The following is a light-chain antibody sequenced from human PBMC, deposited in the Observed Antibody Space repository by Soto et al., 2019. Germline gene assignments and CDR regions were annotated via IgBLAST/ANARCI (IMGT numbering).Light chain of an antibody. J-gene: IGLJ3*02. V-gene: IGLV2-8*01. CDR3: SSYAGGNNWV. CDR2: DVN. Sequence: QSVLTQPPSASGSPGQSLTISCTGTTSDVGAHNYVSWYQQNPGKAPKLMLYDVNKRPSGVPDRFSGSKSGNTASLTVSGLQAEDEADYYCSSYAGGNNWVFGGGTKVPVL. CDR1: TSDVGAHNY.